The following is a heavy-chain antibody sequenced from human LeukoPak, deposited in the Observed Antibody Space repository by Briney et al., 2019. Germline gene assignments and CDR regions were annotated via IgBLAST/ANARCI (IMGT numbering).Heavy chain of an antibody. J-gene: IGHJ4*02. CDR3: VLGDILTGYWAEYFPY. CDR2: ISGHNGNT. D-gene: IGHD3-9*01. Sequence: ASVKVSCKTSGYTFTTYGLSWVRQARGQGLEWMGWISGHNGNTNYAHKFQGRVSMTTDTPTRTAYMELKSLRSDDTAVYYWVLGDILTGYWAEYFPYWGQGTLVTVSS. CDR1: GYTFTTYG. V-gene: IGHV1-18*01.